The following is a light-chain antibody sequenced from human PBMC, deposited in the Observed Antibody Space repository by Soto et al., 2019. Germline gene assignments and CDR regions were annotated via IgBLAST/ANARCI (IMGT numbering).Light chain of an antibody. CDR1: SSNIGSNY. CDR2: RNN. Sequence: QSVLTQPPSAFGTPGQRVTISCSGSSSNIGSNYVYWYQQLPGTAPKLLIYRNNQRPSGVPDRFSGSKSGTSASLAISGLRSEDEADYYCAAWDDSLSGGVFGGGTKLTVL. J-gene: IGLJ3*02. CDR3: AAWDDSLSGGV. V-gene: IGLV1-47*01.